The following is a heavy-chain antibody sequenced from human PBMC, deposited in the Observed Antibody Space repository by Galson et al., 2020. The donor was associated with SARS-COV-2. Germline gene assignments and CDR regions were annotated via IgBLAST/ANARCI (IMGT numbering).Heavy chain of an antibody. CDR1: GFTFSSYA. Sequence: GGSLRLSCEASGFTFSSYAMNWLRQAPGKGLEWVSGISGSGSTTYYAGSVKGRFTISRDNSQNTLYLQMNSLRAEDTAIYYCAKRHRDSSGFDYWGQGARVTVSS. D-gene: IGHD3-22*01. J-gene: IGHJ4*02. CDR3: AKRHRDSSGFDY. CDR2: ISGSGSTT. V-gene: IGHV3-23*01.